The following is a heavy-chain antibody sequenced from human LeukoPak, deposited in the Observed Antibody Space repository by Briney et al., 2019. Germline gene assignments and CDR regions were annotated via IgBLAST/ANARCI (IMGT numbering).Heavy chain of an antibody. J-gene: IGHJ4*02. CDR1: GYTFTVYF. Sequence: ASMKVSCKASGYTFTVYFIHWVRQAPGQGLEWMGRINPNSGATDYAQKFQGRVTTTRDTSISTAYMELSSLKSDDTAVYYCAKIGSSHDFDYWGQGTLITVSS. CDR3: AKIGSSHDFDY. V-gene: IGHV1-2*06. CDR2: INPNSGAT. D-gene: IGHD1-26*01.